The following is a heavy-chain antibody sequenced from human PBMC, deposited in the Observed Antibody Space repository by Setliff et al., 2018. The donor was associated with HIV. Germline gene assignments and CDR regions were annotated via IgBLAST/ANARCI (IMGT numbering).Heavy chain of an antibody. J-gene: IGHJ5*02. Sequence: SETLSLTCAVSGGSISVDKWWSWVRQPPGKGLEWIGEIYHSGRTNYNPSLRSRVTISVDKSHNQFSLKLTSVTTADTAVYYCARMIAVTTVWFDTWGQGTLVTVSS. D-gene: IGHD4-17*01. CDR2: IYHSGRT. CDR3: ARMIAVTTVWFDT. CDR1: GGSISVDKW. V-gene: IGHV4-4*02.